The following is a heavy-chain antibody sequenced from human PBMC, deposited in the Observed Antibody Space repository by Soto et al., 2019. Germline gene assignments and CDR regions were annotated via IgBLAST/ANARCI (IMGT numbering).Heavy chain of an antibody. D-gene: IGHD3-22*01. J-gene: IGHJ4*02. CDR3: VKDRDYFDSSGDFDY. CDR1: GFSFDDFA. Sequence: VQLVQSGAEVKRPGRSLRLSCAASGFSFDDFAMHWVRQAPGKGLEWVSGLSWNGGYIAYADSVKGRFTISRDNAKNSLYLHMSSLRVEDTALYYCVKDRDYFDSSGDFDYWGQGTLVTVSS. CDR2: LSWNGGYI. V-gene: IGHV3-9*01.